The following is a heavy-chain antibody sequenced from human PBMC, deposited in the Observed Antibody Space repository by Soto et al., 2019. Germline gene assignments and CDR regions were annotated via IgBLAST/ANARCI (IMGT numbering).Heavy chain of an antibody. D-gene: IGHD3-3*01. J-gene: IGHJ4*02. CDR3: ARATYYDFWSGYSSYYFDY. CDR2: IWYDGSNK. V-gene: IGHV3-33*01. CDR1: GFTFSSYG. Sequence: GGSLRLSCAASGFTFSSYGMHWVRQAPGKGLEWVAVIWYDGSNKYYADSVKGRFTISRDNSKNTLYLQMNSLRAEDTAVYYCARATYYDFWSGYSSYYFDYWGQGTLVTVSS.